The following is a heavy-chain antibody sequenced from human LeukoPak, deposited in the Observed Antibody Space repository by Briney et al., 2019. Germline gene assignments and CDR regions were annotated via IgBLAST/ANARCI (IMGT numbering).Heavy chain of an antibody. CDR3: ARYTYKHDC. V-gene: IGHV3-7*01. D-gene: IGHD5-24*01. CDR2: VKEDGSQK. Sequence: GGSLRLSCAASGFTFSHYWMTWVRQAPGKGLEWVANVKEDGSQKTYVDSVKGRFTISRDNAKNSLFLQMNNVRADGTAVYYCARYTYKHDCWGQGTLVTVSS. CDR1: GFTFSHYW. J-gene: IGHJ4*02.